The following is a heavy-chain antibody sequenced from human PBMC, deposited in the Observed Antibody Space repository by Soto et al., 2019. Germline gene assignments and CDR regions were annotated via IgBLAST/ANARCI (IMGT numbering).Heavy chain of an antibody. CDR1: GFTFSDYY. CDR2: ISSSSSYT. J-gene: IGHJ5*02. CDR3: ARLPYDVLTGDNNWFDP. D-gene: IGHD3-9*01. V-gene: IGHV3-11*06. Sequence: QVQLVESGGGLVKPGGSLRLSCAASGFTFSDYYMSWIRQAPGKGLEWVSYISSSSSYTNYADSVKGRFTISRDNDKNSLYLQMNSMRAEDTAVYYCARLPYDVLTGDNNWFDPWGQGTLVTVSS.